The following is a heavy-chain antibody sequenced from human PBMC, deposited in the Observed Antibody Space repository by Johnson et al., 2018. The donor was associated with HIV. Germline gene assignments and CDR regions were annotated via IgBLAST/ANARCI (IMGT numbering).Heavy chain of an antibody. CDR3: VKGMDSSSWYAFDI. Sequence: VQLVESGGGVVQPGRSLRLSCAASGFTFSSYPMHWVRQAPGKGLEWVAVISYDGSNKYYADSVKGRFTISRDNSKNTLYLQMNSLRAEDTAIYYCVKGMDSSSWYAFDIWGQGTMVTVSS. CDR1: GFTFSSYP. D-gene: IGHD6-13*01. J-gene: IGHJ3*02. CDR2: ISYDGSNK. V-gene: IGHV3-30*04.